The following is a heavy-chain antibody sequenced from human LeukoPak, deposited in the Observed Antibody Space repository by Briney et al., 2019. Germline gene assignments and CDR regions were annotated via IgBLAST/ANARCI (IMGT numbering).Heavy chain of an antibody. CDR1: GYTLTELS. Sequence: GASVKVSCTVSGYTLTELSMHWVRQAPGKGLEWMGGFDPEDGETIYAQKFQSRVTMTEDTSTDTAYMELSSLRSEDTAVYYCAIDLTYCSSTSCFSYPSGSFDYWGQGTLVTVSS. V-gene: IGHV1-24*01. D-gene: IGHD2-2*01. CDR2: FDPEDGET. CDR3: AIDLTYCSSTSCFSYPSGSFDY. J-gene: IGHJ4*02.